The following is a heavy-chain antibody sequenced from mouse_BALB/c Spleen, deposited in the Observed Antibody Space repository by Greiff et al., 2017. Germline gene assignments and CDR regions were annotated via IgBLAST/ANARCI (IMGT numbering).Heavy chain of an antibody. CDR2: IDPENGDT. J-gene: IGHJ3*01. D-gene: IGHD2-4*01. CDR1: GFNIKDYY. CDR3: STMITTGFAY. V-gene: IGHV14-4*02. Sequence: EVQLQQSGAELVRSGASVKLSCTASGFNIKDYYMHWVKQRPEQGLEWIGWIDPENGDTEYAPKFQGKATMTADTSSNTAYLQLSSLTSEDTAVYYCSTMITTGFAYWGQGTLVTVSA.